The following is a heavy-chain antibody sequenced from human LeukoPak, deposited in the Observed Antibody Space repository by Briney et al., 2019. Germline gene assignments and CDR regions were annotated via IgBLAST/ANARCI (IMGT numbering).Heavy chain of an antibody. D-gene: IGHD2-15*01. V-gene: IGHV3-21*01. CDR3: ARSPPPYCSGGSCYYRGWFDP. Sequence: GGSLRLSCAASGFTFSSYSMNWVRQAPGKGLEWVSSISSSSSYIYYADSVKGRFTISRDNAKNSLYLQMNSLRAEDTAVYYCARSPPPYCSGGSCYYRGWFDPWGQGTLVTVSS. J-gene: IGHJ5*02. CDR2: ISSSSSYI. CDR1: GFTFSSYS.